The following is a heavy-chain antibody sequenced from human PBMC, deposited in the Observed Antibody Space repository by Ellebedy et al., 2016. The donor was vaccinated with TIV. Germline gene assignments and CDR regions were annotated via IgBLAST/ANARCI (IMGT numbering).Heavy chain of an antibody. CDR3: ARHHTVERGAIDY. J-gene: IGHJ4*02. V-gene: IGHV4-39*01. Sequence: MPSETLSLTCTVSGDSITSSTYLWGWIRQPPGKGLEWIATIHDRGTTYYNPSLKSRVTISVDTSKNQFSLTLNSVTAADTAVYYCARHHTVERGAIDYWGQGTLVTVSS. D-gene: IGHD1-1*01. CDR2: IHDRGTT. CDR1: GDSITSSTYL.